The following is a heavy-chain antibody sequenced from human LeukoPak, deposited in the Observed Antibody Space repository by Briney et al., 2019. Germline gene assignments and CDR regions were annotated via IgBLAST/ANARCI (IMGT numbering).Heavy chain of an antibody. CDR2: ISSSSSTI. J-gene: IGHJ4*02. Sequence: PGGSLRLSCAASGFTFSSYSMNWVRQAPGKGLEWVSYISSSSSTIYYADSVKGRFTISRDNAKNSLYLQMNSLRAEDTAVYYCARDSTIRFLEMDCWGQGTLVTVSS. D-gene: IGHD3-3*01. CDR3: ARDSTIRFLEMDC. CDR1: GFTFSSYS. V-gene: IGHV3-48*01.